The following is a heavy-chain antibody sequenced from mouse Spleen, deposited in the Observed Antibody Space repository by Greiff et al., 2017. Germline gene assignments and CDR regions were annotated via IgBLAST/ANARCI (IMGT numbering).Heavy chain of an antibody. CDR3: ARRGGNYEGPLDY. Sequence: EVHLVESGAELVKPGASVKLSCTASGFNIKDTYMHWVKQRPEQGLEWIGRIDPANGNTKYDPKFQGKATITADTSSNTAYLQLSSLTSEDTAVYYCARRGGNYEGPLDYWGQGTTLTVSS. D-gene: IGHD2-1*01. J-gene: IGHJ2*01. CDR2: IDPANGNT. CDR1: GFNIKDTY. V-gene: IGHV14-3*02.